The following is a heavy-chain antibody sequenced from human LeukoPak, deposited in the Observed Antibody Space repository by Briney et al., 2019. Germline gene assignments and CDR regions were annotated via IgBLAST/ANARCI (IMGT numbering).Heavy chain of an antibody. Sequence: RSSVKVSFKSSGYTFTCYYMHWIRQAPGQGQELMGWIKPNSGGTNYAQKFQGKVTMTRDTAISTSYMELSRMRSDDTAVYYCVEAVAGTYFDYWGQGTLVTVSS. D-gene: IGHD6-19*01. J-gene: IGHJ4*02. CDR3: VEAVAGTYFDY. CDR1: GYTFTCYY. V-gene: IGHV1-2*02. CDR2: IKPNSGGT.